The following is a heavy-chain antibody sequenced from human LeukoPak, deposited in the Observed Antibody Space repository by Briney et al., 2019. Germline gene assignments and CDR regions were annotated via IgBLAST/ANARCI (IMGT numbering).Heavy chain of an antibody. CDR3: ARLPYGSGSYDI. CDR1: GGTFSSYA. Sequence: SVKVSCKASGGTFSSYAISWVRQAPGQGLEWMGRIIPILGIANYAQKFQGRVTITADKSTSTAYKELSSLRSEDTAVYYCARLPYGSGSYDIWGQGTMVTVSS. V-gene: IGHV1-69*04. D-gene: IGHD3-10*01. J-gene: IGHJ3*02. CDR2: IIPILGIA.